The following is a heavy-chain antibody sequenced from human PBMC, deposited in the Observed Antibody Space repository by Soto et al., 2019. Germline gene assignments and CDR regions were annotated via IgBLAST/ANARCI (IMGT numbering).Heavy chain of an antibody. CDR1: GGSISSSSYY. J-gene: IGHJ6*03. D-gene: IGHD3-3*01. Sequence: QLQLQESGPGLVKPSETLSLTCTVSGGSISSSSYYWGWIRQPPGKGLEWIGSIYYSGSTYYNPSLKSRVTISVDTSKNQFSLKLSSVTAADTAVYYCARAYDFWSGYYTPGDYYYMDVWGKGTTVTVSS. CDR2: IYYSGST. V-gene: IGHV4-39*01. CDR3: ARAYDFWSGYYTPGDYYYMDV.